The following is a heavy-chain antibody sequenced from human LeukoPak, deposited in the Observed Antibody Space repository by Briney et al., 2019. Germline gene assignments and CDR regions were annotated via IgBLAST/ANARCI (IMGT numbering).Heavy chain of an antibody. CDR3: ERRAGAYSHPYDY. J-gene: IGHJ4*02. CDR1: GFTVSSNS. CDR2: IYSENT. Sequence: LPGGSLRLSCTVSGFTVSSNSMSWVRQAPGRGVEWVSFIYSENTHYSDSVRGRFTISRDSSKNTLYLQMNRLRAEDTAVYYRERRAGAYSHPYDYWGQGTLVTVSS. V-gene: IGHV3-53*01. D-gene: IGHD4/OR15-4a*01.